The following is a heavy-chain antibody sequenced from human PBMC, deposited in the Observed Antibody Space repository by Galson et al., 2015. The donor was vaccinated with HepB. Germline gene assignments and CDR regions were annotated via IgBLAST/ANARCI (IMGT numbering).Heavy chain of an antibody. D-gene: IGHD2-15*01. CDR3: VKDVRWSFQY. V-gene: IGHV3-64D*06. J-gene: IGHJ4*02. Sequence: SLRLSCAASGFSFSTNTMHWVRQAPGKGLEYVSSIVSHGGSTYYAESVKGRFTISRDNSKNTLYLQMSSLRTEDTAVYYCVKDVRWSFQYWGQGNLGTVSS. CDR1: GFSFSTNT. CDR2: IVSHGGST.